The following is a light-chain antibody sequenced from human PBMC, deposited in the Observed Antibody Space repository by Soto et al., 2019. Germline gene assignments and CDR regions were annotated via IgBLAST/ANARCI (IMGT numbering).Light chain of an antibody. Sequence: DIQMTQSPSSVSASVGDRVTITCRASQSISSYLNWYQQKPGKAPKLLIYAASSLQSGVPSGFSGSGSGTDFTLTISSLQPEDFATYYCQQSYSTPKTFGQGTKVDIK. CDR3: QQSYSTPKT. CDR1: QSISSY. CDR2: AAS. J-gene: IGKJ1*01. V-gene: IGKV1-39*01.